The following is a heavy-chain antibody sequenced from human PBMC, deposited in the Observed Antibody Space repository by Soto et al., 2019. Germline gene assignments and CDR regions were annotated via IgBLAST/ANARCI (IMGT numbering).Heavy chain of an antibody. V-gene: IGHV4-4*07. Sequence: SETLSLTCTVSGVSISSYYWSWIRQPAGKGLEWIGRIYTSENAHYNPSLKSRVTMSLDTSKNHFSLNLSSVTAADTAVYYCETISYVGGTDYWGLGTQVTVSS. D-gene: IGHD5-18*01. CDR2: IYTSENA. CDR3: ETISYVGGTDY. J-gene: IGHJ4*02. CDR1: GVSISSYY.